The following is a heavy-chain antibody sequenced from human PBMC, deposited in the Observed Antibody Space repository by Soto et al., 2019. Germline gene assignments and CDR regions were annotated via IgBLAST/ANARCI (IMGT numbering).Heavy chain of an antibody. V-gene: IGHV3-49*04. J-gene: IGHJ6*02. D-gene: IGHD3-22*01. CDR1: GLTFGDYA. Sequence: GGSWRPSFQAFGLTFGDYAISWVRKAPGKGREGVGFIRSKAYGGTTEYAASVKGRFTISRDDSKSIAYLQMNSLKTEDTAVYYCTRERGISGDSSGYYYFGYYYGMDVWGQGTTVTVSS. CDR3: TRERGISGDSSGYYYFGYYYGMDV. CDR2: IRSKAYGGTT.